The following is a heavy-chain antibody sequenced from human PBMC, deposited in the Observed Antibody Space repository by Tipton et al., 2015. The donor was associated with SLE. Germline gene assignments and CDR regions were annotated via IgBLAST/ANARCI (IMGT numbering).Heavy chain of an antibody. V-gene: IGHV5-51*03. CDR1: EYSFTNYW. CDR3: ASWPRWDAFDI. Sequence: VQLVQSGAEVKKPGESLKIPCKGSEYSFTNYWIVWVRQVPGKGLEWMGLIYPTDSDTRYSPSFQGQVSISADMSTYTAYLQWSSLKASDSAIYYCASWPRWDAFDIWGQGTMVTVSS. J-gene: IGHJ3*02. CDR2: IYPTDSDT.